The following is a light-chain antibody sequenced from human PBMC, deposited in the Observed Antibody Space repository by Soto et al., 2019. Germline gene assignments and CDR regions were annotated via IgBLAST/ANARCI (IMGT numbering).Light chain of an antibody. Sequence: DIVMTXSXXXXXVXXGEXASXXCXSSQILLHSNGYNYLDWYLQKPGQSPQLLIYLGSNRASGVPDRFSGSGPGTDFTLKISRVEAEDVGVYYCMQPLQSWTFGQGTKVDIK. CDR1: QILLHSNGYNY. J-gene: IGKJ1*01. CDR2: LGS. V-gene: IGKV2-28*01. CDR3: MQPLQSWT.